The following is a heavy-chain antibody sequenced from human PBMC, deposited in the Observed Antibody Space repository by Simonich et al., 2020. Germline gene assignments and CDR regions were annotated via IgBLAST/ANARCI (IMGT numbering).Heavy chain of an antibody. CDR2: ISSSSSYI. D-gene: IGHD2-2*01. Sequence: EVQLVESGGGLVKPGGSLRLSCAASGFTFSSYSMNWVRQAPGKGLEWVSSISSSSSYIYYADSVKGRFTISRDKPKNSRYLQVDSLRAEDTAVYYCAGGVYCSSTSCSTYYYYGMDVWGQGTTVTVSS. V-gene: IGHV3-21*01. CDR1: GFTFSSYS. CDR3: AGGVYCSSTSCSTYYYYGMDV. J-gene: IGHJ6*02.